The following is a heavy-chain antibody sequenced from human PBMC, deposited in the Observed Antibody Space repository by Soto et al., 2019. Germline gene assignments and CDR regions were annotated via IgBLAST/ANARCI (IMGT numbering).Heavy chain of an antibody. CDR2: IIPIFGTA. J-gene: IGHJ4*02. CDR3: ARAQVVVVPAAYDY. D-gene: IGHD2-2*01. V-gene: IGHV1-69*13. CDR1: GGTFSSYA. Sequence: SVKVSCKASGGTFSSYAISWVRQAPGQGLEWMGGIIPIFGTANYAQKFQGRVTITADESTSTAYMELSSLRSEDTAVYYCARAQVVVVPAAYDYWGQGTQVTVSS.